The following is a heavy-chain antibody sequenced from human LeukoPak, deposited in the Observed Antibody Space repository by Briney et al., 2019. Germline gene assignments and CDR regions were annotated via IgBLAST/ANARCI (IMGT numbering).Heavy chain of an antibody. CDR2: MNPNSGNT. Sequence: ASVEVSCKASGYTFTSYDINWVRQATGQWLEWMGWMNPNSGNTGYAQKFQGRVTMTRNTSISTAYMELSSLRSEDTAVYYCARSGYYYGSGDYWGQGTLVTVSS. V-gene: IGHV1-8*01. J-gene: IGHJ4*02. CDR3: ARSGYYYGSGDY. D-gene: IGHD3-10*01. CDR1: GYTFTSYD.